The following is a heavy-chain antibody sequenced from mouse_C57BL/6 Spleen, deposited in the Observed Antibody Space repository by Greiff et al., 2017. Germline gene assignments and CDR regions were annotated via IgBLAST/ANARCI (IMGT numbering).Heavy chain of an antibody. V-gene: IGHV10-3*01. J-gene: IGHJ4*01. CDR3: VRGWGIYYGNYDAMDY. Sequence: EVHLVESGGGLVQPKGSLKLSCAASGFTFNTYAMHWVRQAPGKGLEWVARIRSKSSNYATYYADSVKDRFTISRDDSQSMLYLQMNNLKTEDTAMYYCVRGWGIYYGNYDAMDYWGQGTSVTVSS. D-gene: IGHD2-1*01. CDR1: GFTFNTYA. CDR2: IRSKSSNYAT.